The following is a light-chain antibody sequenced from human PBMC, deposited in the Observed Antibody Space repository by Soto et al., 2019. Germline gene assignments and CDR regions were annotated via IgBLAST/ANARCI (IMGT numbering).Light chain of an antibody. J-gene: IGLJ1*01. CDR3: CSYAGTYV. CDR1: SSDVGAYNY. Sequence: QSALTQPRSVSGSPGQSVTISCTGTSSDVGAYNYVSWYQQHPDKAPKLMIHDVSERPSGVPDRFSGSKSGNTASLTISGLQAEDEADYFCCSYAGTYVFGTGTKVTVL. V-gene: IGLV2-11*01. CDR2: DVS.